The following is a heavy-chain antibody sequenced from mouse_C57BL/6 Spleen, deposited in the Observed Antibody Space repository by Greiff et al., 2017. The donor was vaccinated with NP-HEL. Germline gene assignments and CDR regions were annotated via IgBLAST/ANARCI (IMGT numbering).Heavy chain of an antibody. CDR2: ISSGGSYT. CDR1: GFTFSSYG. V-gene: IGHV5-6*01. CDR3: ARNWDGFDY. Sequence: EVKLMESGGDLVKPGGSLKLSCAASGFTFSSYGMSWVRQTPDKRLEWVATISSGGSYTYYPDSVKGRFTISRDNAKNTLYLQMSSLKSEDTAMYYCARNWDGFDYWGQGTTFTVSS. D-gene: IGHD4-1*01. J-gene: IGHJ2*01.